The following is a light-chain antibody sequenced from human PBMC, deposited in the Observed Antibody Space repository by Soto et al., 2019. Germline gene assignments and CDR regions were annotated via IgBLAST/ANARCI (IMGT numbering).Light chain of an antibody. CDR1: QSVSSSY. CDR2: GAS. Sequence: EIVLTQSPGTLSLSPGERATLSCRASQSVSSSYLAWYQQKPGQAPRLLIYGASSRATGVPDRFSGSGSGTDFTLTISRLEPEDFAVYYCQQRQGFGPGTKVDIK. V-gene: IGKV3-20*01. CDR3: QQRQG. J-gene: IGKJ3*01.